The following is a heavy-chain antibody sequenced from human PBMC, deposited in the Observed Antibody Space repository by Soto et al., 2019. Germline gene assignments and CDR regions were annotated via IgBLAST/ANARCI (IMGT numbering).Heavy chain of an antibody. CDR2: INHSGST. D-gene: IGHD6-19*01. J-gene: IGHJ5*02. CDR1: GGSFSGYY. V-gene: IGHV4-34*01. Sequence: SETLSLTCAVYGGSFSGYYWSWIRQPPGKGLEWIGEINHSGSTNYNPSLKSRVTISVDTSKNQFSLKLSSVTAADTAVYYCARGGDAVAAPGRFDPWGQGTLVTVSS. CDR3: ARGGDAVAAPGRFDP.